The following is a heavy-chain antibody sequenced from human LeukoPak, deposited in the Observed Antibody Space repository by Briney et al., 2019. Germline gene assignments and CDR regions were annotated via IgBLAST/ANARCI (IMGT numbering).Heavy chain of an antibody. J-gene: IGHJ4*02. CDR1: GFTFSSYS. V-gene: IGHV3-48*01. CDR2: ISSSSSTI. CDR3: ARMGGLVSIAAAGTPDY. Sequence: GGSLRLSCAASGFTFSSYSMNWVRQAPGKGLEWVSYISSSSSTIYYADSVKGRFTISRDNAKNSLYQQMNSLRAEDTAVYYCARMGGLVSIAAAGTPDYWGQGTLVTVSS. D-gene: IGHD6-13*01.